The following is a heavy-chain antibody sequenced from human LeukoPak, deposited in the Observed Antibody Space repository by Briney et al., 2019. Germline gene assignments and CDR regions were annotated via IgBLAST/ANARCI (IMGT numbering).Heavy chain of an antibody. CDR2: IIPILGIA. CDR1: GGTFSSYA. D-gene: IGHD1-26*01. CDR3: ARASSGSPHYYYYYGMDV. V-gene: IGHV1-69*04. J-gene: IGHJ6*02. Sequence: ASVNVSCKASGGTFSSYAISWVRQAPGQGLEWMGRIIPILGIANYAQKFQGRVTITADKSTSTAYMELSSLGSEDTAVYYCARASSGSPHYYYYYGMDVWGQGTTVTVSS.